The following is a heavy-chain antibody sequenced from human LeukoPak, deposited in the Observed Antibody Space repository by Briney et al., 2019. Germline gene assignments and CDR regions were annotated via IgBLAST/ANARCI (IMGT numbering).Heavy chain of an antibody. CDR1: GFTFSSYG. J-gene: IGHJ6*02. Sequence: GGFLRLSCAASGFTFSSYGMHWVRQAPGKGLEWVAVISYDGSNKYYADSVKGRFTISRDNSKNTLYLQMNSLRAEDTAVYYCAKAGQSVTPYYYYGMDVWGQGTTVTVSS. CDR2: ISYDGSNK. V-gene: IGHV3-30*18. D-gene: IGHD4-23*01. CDR3: AKAGQSVTPYYYYGMDV.